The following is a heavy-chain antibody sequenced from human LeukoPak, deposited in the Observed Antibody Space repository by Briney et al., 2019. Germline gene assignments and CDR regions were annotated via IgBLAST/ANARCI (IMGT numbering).Heavy chain of an antibody. Sequence: SETLSLTCTVSGGSISITSYNWGWIRQPPGKGLEWIGSIYYIGSTFYNPSLKSRVTISINTSKNHFSLRLSSVNEADTAVYYCASQPYYDSSGYYFNWGQGTLVTVSS. CDR3: ASQPYYDSSGYYFN. D-gene: IGHD3-22*01. CDR2: IYYIGST. J-gene: IGHJ4*02. V-gene: IGHV4-39*01. CDR1: GGSISITSYN.